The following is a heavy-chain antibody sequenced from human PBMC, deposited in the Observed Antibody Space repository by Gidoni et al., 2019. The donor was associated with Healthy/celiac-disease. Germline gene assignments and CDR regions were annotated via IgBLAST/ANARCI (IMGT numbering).Heavy chain of an antibody. CDR1: GGSFSGYC. Sequence: QVQLQQWGAGLLKPSETLSLTCAVYGGSFSGYCWSWLRQPPGKGLEWIGEINHSGSTNYNPSLKSRVTISVDTSKNQFSLKLSSVTAADTAVYYCARRRTHCSTSCYGRGGESDYWGQGTLVTVSS. J-gene: IGHJ4*02. CDR2: INHSGST. CDR3: ARRRTHCSTSCYGRGGESDY. D-gene: IGHD2-2*01. V-gene: IGHV4-34*01.